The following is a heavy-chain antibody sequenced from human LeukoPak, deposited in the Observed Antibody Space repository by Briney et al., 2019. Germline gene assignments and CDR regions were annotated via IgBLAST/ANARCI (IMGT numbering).Heavy chain of an antibody. Sequence: ASVKVSCKSSGYTFTSYGISWVRPAPGQGLEWMGWISAYNGNTNYAQKLQGRVTMTTDTSTSTAYMELRSLRSDDTAVYYCARAPMRLAAAGYNWFDPWGQGTLVTVYS. V-gene: IGHV1-18*01. J-gene: IGHJ5*02. CDR3: ARAPMRLAAAGYNWFDP. D-gene: IGHD6-13*01. CDR2: ISAYNGNT. CDR1: GYTFTSYG.